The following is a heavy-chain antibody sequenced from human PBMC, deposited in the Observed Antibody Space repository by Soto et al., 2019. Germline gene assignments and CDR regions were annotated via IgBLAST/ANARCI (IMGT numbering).Heavy chain of an antibody. D-gene: IGHD3-10*01. V-gene: IGHV3-15*07. CDR3: TSGAYYYGSGSYYRWDYYYGMDV. CDR1: GFTFSNAW. CDR2: IKSKTDGGTT. Sequence: GGSLRLSCAASGFTFSNAWMNWVRQAPGKGLEWVGRIKSKTDGGTTDYAAPVKGRFTISRDDSKNTLYLQMNSLKTEDTAVYYCTSGAYYYGSGSYYRWDYYYGMDVWGQGTTVTVSS. J-gene: IGHJ6*02.